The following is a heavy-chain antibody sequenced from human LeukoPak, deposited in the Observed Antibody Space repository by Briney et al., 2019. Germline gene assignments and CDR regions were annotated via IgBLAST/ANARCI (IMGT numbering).Heavy chain of an antibody. J-gene: IGHJ6*03. V-gene: IGHV1-69*05. D-gene: IGHD6-6*01. CDR2: IIPIFGTA. CDR1: GGTFSSYA. Sequence: ASVKVSCKASGGTFSSYAISWVRQAPGQGLEWMGGIIPIFGTANYAQKFQGRVTITTDESTSTAYMELSSLRSEDTAVYYCARTKRTYSSSEYYYMDVWGKGTTVTVSS. CDR3: ARTKRTYSSSEYYYMDV.